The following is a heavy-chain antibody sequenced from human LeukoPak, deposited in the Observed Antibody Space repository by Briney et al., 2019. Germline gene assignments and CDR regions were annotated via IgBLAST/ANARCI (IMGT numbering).Heavy chain of an antibody. CDR3: AKEGFDY. J-gene: IGHJ4*02. CDR2: ISWNSGSI. V-gene: IGHV3-9*01. Sequence: GRSLRLSCAASGFTFDDYAMLWVRQAPGKGLEWVSGISWNSGSIGYADSVKGRFTISRDNAKNSLYLQMNSLRAEDTALYYCAKEGFDYWGQGTLVTVSS. CDR1: GFTFDDYA.